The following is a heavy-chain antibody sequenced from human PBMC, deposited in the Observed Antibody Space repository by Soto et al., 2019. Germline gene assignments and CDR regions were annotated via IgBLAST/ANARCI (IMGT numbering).Heavy chain of an antibody. V-gene: IGHV1-2*02. CDR3: ARDFRTYSHGVDV. J-gene: IGHJ6*02. CDR1: GYPFTGPY. CDR2: INPSSGGT. D-gene: IGHD4-4*01. Sequence: ASVKVSCKASGYPFTGPYRYWVRQAPGQGLEWMGWINPSSGGTEFAEKFQGRVTVTRDTSIRTVFLELNSLTSDDTGVYFCARDFRTYSHGVDVSGQGIAVTVSS.